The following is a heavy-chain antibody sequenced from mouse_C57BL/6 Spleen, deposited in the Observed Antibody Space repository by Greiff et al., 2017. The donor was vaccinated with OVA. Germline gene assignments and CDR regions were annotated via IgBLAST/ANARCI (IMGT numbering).Heavy chain of an antibody. CDR3: AREFQGYYFAMDY. CDR1: GYAFSSSW. D-gene: IGHD2-3*01. Sequence: VQLQQSGPELVKPGASVKISCKASGYAFSSSWMNWVKQRPGKGLEWIGRIYPGDGDTNYNGKFKGKATLTADKSSSTAYMQLSSLTSEDSAVYFCAREFQGYYFAMDYWGQGTSVTVSS. J-gene: IGHJ4*01. CDR2: IYPGDGDT. V-gene: IGHV1-82*01.